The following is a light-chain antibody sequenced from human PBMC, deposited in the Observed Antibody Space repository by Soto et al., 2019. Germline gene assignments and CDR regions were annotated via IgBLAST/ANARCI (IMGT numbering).Light chain of an antibody. Sequence: EIVLTQSPGIVSLSTGERATLSCRASQRISSSYLAWYQQKPGPAPRLLIYGASSRATGIPDRLSGSGSGTDFNLTISSLEHADFAVYYCQQYCSSLWTFGQGTKVEIK. V-gene: IGKV3-20*01. CDR3: QQYCSSLWT. J-gene: IGKJ1*01. CDR1: QRISSSY. CDR2: GAS.